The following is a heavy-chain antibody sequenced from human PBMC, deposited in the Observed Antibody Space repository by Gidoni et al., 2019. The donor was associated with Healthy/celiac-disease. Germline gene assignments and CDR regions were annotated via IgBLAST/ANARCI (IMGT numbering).Heavy chain of an antibody. D-gene: IGHD6-13*01. J-gene: IGHJ6*02. Sequence: QVQLQQWGAGLLKPSETLSLTCAVYGGSFSGYYWSWLRQPPGKGLEWIGEINHSGSTNYNPSLKSRVTISVDTSKNQFSLKLSSVTAADTAVYYCAREALLQQQLVRSPYYYYGMDVWGQGTTVTVSS. CDR2: INHSGST. CDR3: AREALLQQQLVRSPYYYYGMDV. CDR1: GGSFSGYY. V-gene: IGHV4-34*01.